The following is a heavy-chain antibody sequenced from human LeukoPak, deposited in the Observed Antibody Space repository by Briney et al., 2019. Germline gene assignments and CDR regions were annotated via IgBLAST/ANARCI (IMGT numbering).Heavy chain of an antibody. CDR1: GFTFSSYS. CDR2: ISSSSSYI. J-gene: IGHJ4*02. D-gene: IGHD2-2*01. CDR3: ARDFIVVVPAANYFDY. V-gene: IGHV3-21*01. Sequence: GGSLRLSCAASGFTFSSYSMNWVRQAPGKGLEWVSSISSSSSYIYYADSVKGRFTISRDNAKNSLYLQMNSLRAEDTAVYCCARDFIVVVPAANYFDYWGQGTLVTVSS.